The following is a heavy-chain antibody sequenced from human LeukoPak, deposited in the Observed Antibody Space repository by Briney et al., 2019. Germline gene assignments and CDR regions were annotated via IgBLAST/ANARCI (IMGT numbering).Heavy chain of an antibody. V-gene: IGHV1-2*06. CDR2: INPNSGGT. D-gene: IGHD5-18*01. Sequence: ASVKVSCKASGYTFTGYYMHWVRQAPGQGLEWMGRINPNSGGTNYAQKFQGRVTMTRDTSISTGYMELSRLRSDDTAVYYCARDTTIIRNSYALTWGQGTLVTVSS. CDR3: ARDTTIIRNSYALT. CDR1: GYTFTGYY. J-gene: IGHJ4*02.